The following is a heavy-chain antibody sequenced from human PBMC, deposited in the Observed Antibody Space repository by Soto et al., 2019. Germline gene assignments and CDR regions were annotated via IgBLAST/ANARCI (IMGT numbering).Heavy chain of an antibody. Sequence: RGESLKISCKGSGYSFTSYWIGWVRQMPGKGLEWMGIIYPGDSDTRYSPSFQGQVTISADKSISTAYLQWSSLKASDTAMYYCARTGMYYDFWSGYYIDYYYGMDVWGQGTTVTVSS. J-gene: IGHJ6*02. CDR2: IYPGDSDT. V-gene: IGHV5-51*01. D-gene: IGHD3-3*01. CDR1: GYSFTSYW. CDR3: ARTGMYYDFWSGYYIDYYYGMDV.